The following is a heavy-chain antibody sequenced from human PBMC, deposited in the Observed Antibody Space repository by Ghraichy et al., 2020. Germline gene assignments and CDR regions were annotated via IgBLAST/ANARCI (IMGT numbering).Heavy chain of an antibody. Sequence: SETLSLTCTVSGGSVSSGSYYWSWIRQPPGKGLEWIGYIYYSGSSNYNPSLKSRVTISVDASKNQFSLKLSSVTAADTAVYFCARGAVAGTYYYGMDVWGQGTTVTVSS. CDR3: ARGAVAGTYYYGMDV. D-gene: IGHD6-19*01. V-gene: IGHV4-61*01. J-gene: IGHJ6*01. CDR2: IYYSGSS. CDR1: GGSVSSGSYY.